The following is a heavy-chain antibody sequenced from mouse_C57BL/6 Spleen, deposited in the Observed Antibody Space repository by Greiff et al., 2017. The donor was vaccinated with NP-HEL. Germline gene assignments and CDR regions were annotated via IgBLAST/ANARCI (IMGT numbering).Heavy chain of an antibody. CDR2: IHPNSGST. J-gene: IGHJ4*01. CDR3: ARRGYDYDEDYAMDY. CDR1: GYTFTSYW. D-gene: IGHD2-4*01. Sequence: VQLQQPGAELVKPGASVKLSCKASGYTFTSYWMHWVKQRPGQGLEWIGMIHPNSGSTNYNEKFKSKATLTVDKSSSTAYMQLSSLTSEDSAVYYCARRGYDYDEDYAMDYWGQGTSVTVSS. V-gene: IGHV1-64*01.